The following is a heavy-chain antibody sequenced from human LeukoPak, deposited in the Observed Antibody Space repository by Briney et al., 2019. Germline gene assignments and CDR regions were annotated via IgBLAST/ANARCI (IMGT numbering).Heavy chain of an antibody. CDR1: GFTFDEYA. D-gene: IGHD6-13*01. J-gene: IGHJ4*02. CDR2: VSWNSGSI. Sequence: GRSLTLSCAASGFTFDEYAMHSVRHAPGKGLEWVSGVSWNSGSIGYADSVNGRLTTSRDNAKNSLYLQMNGLRAEDTALYYCAKDIHKGQQRGHFDCWGQGTLVTVSS. V-gene: IGHV3-9*01. CDR3: AKDIHKGQQRGHFDC.